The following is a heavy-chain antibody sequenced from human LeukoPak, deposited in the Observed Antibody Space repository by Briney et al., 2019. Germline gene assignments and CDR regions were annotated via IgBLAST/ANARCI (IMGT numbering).Heavy chain of an antibody. CDR3: AKGLINDWSALEF. D-gene: IGHD3-9*01. V-gene: IGHV3-23*01. Sequence: PGGSLRLSCAASGFTFSSYAMTWVRQAPGKGLEWVSAISGSGGTTYYADSVRGRSTISRDNSKNTLYLQMNSLRAEDAAVYYCAKGLINDWSALEFWGQGTLVTVSS. CDR1: GFTFSSYA. CDR2: ISGSGGTT. J-gene: IGHJ4*02.